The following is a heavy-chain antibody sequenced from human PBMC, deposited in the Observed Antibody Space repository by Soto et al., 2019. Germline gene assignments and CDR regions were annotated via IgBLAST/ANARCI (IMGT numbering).Heavy chain of an antibody. J-gene: IGHJ3*01. Sequence: QGQLQQSGPGLVKPSQTLSLTCAISGDSVSSDITSWNWIRQSPSRGLEWLGRTYYRSKWFHDSAASVKSRITINPATSQTQFSLELTSMTPEDTAVYYCARGNALDVWGQGTVVTVSS. CDR1: GDSVSSDITS. CDR3: ARGNALDV. D-gene: IGHD3-10*01. CDR2: TYYRSKWFH. V-gene: IGHV6-1*01.